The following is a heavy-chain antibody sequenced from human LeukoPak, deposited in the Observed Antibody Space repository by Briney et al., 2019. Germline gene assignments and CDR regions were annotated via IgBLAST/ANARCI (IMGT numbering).Heavy chain of an antibody. J-gene: IGHJ5*02. CDR1: GGSISSGSYY. V-gene: IGHV4-61*02. Sequence: SQTLSLTCTVSGGSISSGSYYWSWIRQPAGKGLEWIGRIYTSGSTNYNPSLKSRVTISVDTSKNQFSLKLSSVTAADTAVYYCARGPPPLGYCSGGSCYSMRNWFDPWGQGTLVTVSS. CDR2: IYTSGST. D-gene: IGHD2-15*01. CDR3: ARGPPPLGYCSGGSCYSMRNWFDP.